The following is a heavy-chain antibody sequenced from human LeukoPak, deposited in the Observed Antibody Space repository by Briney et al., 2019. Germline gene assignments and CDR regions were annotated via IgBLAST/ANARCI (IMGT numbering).Heavy chain of an antibody. D-gene: IGHD2-15*01. J-gene: IGHJ4*02. Sequence: GASVKVSCKASGGTFSSYAISWVRQAPGQGLEWMGGIIPIFGTANYAQKFQGRVTITTGESTSTADMELSSLRSEHTAVYYCARGYCSGGSCERMPLDYWGQGTMVTVSS. CDR1: GGTFSSYA. CDR2: IIPIFGTA. CDR3: ARGYCSGGSCERMPLDY. V-gene: IGHV1-69*05.